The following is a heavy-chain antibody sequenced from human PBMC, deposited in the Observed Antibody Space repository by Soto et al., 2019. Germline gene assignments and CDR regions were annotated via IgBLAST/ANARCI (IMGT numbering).Heavy chain of an antibody. J-gene: IGHJ5*02. D-gene: IGHD2-15*01. CDR3: ARDSVVVAATHNWFDP. CDR2: IYHSGST. V-gene: IGHV4-38-2*02. CDR1: GYSISSGYY. Sequence: KPSETLSLTCAVSGYSISSGYYWGWIRQPPGKGLEWIGSIYHSGSTYYNPSLKSRVTISVDTSKNQFSLKLSSVTAADTAVYYCARDSVVVAATHNWFDPWGQGTLVTVYS.